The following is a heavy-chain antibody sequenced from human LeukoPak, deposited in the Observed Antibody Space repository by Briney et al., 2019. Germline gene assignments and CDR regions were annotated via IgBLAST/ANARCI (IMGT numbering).Heavy chain of an antibody. CDR1: GGSISSSSYY. V-gene: IGHV4-39*07. CDR3: ARDHLANLASRLFDP. Sequence: SETLSLTCTVSGGSISSSSYYWGWIRQPPGKGLEWIGSIHHSGRTYYNPSLKSRVTISVDTSKNQFSLKLSSVTAADTAVYYCARDHLANLASRLFDPWGQGTLVTVSS. J-gene: IGHJ5*02. D-gene: IGHD3-3*01. CDR2: IHHSGRT.